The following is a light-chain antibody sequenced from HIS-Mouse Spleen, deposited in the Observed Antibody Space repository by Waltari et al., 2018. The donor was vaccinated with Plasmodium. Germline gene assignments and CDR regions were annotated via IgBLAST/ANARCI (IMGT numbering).Light chain of an antibody. Sequence: DIQMTKSPSTLPASAGDRLTITCQASQDISNYLNWYQQKPGKATKLLIYDASNLETGAPSRFSGSGSGTDFTFTISSLQPEDIATYYCQQYDNLFTFGPGTKVDIK. CDR1: QDISNY. J-gene: IGKJ3*01. CDR3: QQYDNLFT. CDR2: DAS. V-gene: IGKV1-33*01.